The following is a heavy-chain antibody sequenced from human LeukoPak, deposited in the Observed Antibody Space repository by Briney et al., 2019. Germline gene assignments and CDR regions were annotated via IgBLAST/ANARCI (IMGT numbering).Heavy chain of an antibody. CDR2: IYYSGST. CDR1: GGSISSSSYY. V-gene: IGHV4-39*07. J-gene: IGHJ5*02. CDR3: ARENLLWFGELSTGPNWFDP. Sequence: PSETLSLTCTVSGGSISSSSYYWGWIRQPPGKGLEWIGSIYYSGSTYYNPSLKSRVAISVDTSKNQFSLKLSSVTAADTAVYYCARENLLWFGELSTGPNWFDPWGQGTLVTVSS. D-gene: IGHD3-10*01.